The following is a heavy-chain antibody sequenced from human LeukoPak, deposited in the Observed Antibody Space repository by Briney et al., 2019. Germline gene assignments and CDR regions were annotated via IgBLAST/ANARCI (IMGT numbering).Heavy chain of an antibody. CDR1: GFTFSSYG. CDR2: ISYDGSNK. V-gene: IGHV3-30*18. Sequence: GSLRLSCAASGFTFSSYGMHWVRQAPGKGLEWVAVISYDGSNKYYAASVKGRFTISRDNSKNTLYLQMNSLRAEDTAVYYCAKSVGGYYDSSGYYFYYYYGMDVWGQGTTVTVSS. J-gene: IGHJ6*02. CDR3: AKSVGGYYDSSGYYFYYYYGMDV. D-gene: IGHD3-22*01.